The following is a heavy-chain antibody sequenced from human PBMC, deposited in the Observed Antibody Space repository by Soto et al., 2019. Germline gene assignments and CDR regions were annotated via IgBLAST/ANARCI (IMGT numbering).Heavy chain of an antibody. J-gene: IGHJ4*02. V-gene: IGHV3-23*01. CDR1: GFTFSSYA. CDR2: ISGSGGST. D-gene: IGHD3-3*01. CDR3: ARISGMAYYDFWSGPTGFDY. Sequence: EVQLLESGGGLVQPGGSLRLSCAASGFTFSSYAMSWVRQAPGKGLEWVSAISGSGGSTYYADSVKGRFTISRDNSKNTLYLQMNSLRVEDTAVYYCARISGMAYYDFWSGPTGFDYWGQGTLVTVSS.